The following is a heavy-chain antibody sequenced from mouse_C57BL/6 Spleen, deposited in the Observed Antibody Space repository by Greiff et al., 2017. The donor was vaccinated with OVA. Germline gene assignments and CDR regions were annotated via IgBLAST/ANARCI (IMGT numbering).Heavy chain of an antibody. V-gene: IGHV1-69*01. CDR2: IDPSDSYT. D-gene: IGHD4-1*01. J-gene: IGHJ3*01. CDR1: GYTFTSYW. CDR3: ARGRWDY. Sequence: VQLQQPGAELVMPGASVKLSCKASGYTFTSYWMHWVKQRPGPGLEWIGEIDPSDSYTNYNQKFKGKSTLTVDKSSSTAYMQLSSLTSEDSAVYYCARGRWDYGGQGTLVTVAA.